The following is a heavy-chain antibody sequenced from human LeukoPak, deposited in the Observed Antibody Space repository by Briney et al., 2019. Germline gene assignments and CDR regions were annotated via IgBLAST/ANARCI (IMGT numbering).Heavy chain of an antibody. J-gene: IGHJ6*03. V-gene: IGHV4-4*07. CDR3: ARIGDRSSYYYYMDV. Sequence: SETLSLTCTVSGGSTSSFYWSWVRQSAGKGLEWIGRIHASVGTTYNPSLKSRLTMSMDSSKNQFSLRLSSVTAADTAVYYCARIGDRSSYYYYMDVWGKGTTVTVSS. CDR1: GGSTSSFY. CDR2: IHASVGT.